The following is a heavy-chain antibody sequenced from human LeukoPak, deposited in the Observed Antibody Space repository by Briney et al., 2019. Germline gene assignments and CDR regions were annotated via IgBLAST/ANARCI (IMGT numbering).Heavy chain of an antibody. V-gene: IGHV3-23*01. J-gene: IGHJ4*02. CDR3: AKGALWWPLDY. Sequence: PGGSLRLSCAASGFTFSSYAMTWVRQAPGKGLEWVSGISGSGDNTYSADAVKGRFTISRDNSKNTLYLQMISLRVEDTAVYYCAKGALWWPLDYWGQGSLVTVSS. CDR1: GFTFSSYA. D-gene: IGHD2-21*01. CDR2: ISGSGDNT.